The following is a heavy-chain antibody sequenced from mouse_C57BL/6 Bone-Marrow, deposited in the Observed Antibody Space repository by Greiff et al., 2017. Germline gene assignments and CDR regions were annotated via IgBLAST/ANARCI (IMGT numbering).Heavy chain of an antibody. CDR3: APYAMDY. CDR1: GYTFTSYG. V-gene: IGHV1-58*01. CDR2: IYIGNGYT. J-gene: IGHJ4*01. Sequence: EVQLQQSGAELVRPGSSVKMSCKTSGYTFTSYGINWVKQRPGQGLEWIGYIYIGNGYTAYNEKFKGKATLTSDTSSRTAYMQLSSLTSEDSAIYFCAPYAMDYWGQGTSVTVSS.